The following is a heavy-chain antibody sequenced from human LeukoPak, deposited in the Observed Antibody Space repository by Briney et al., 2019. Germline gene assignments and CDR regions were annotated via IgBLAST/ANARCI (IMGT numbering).Heavy chain of an antibody. CDR1: GYTFTSYD. CDR2: MNPNSGNT. D-gene: IGHD3-9*01. J-gene: IGHJ5*02. V-gene: IGHV1-8*01. CDR3: ARMAYDILPNNWFDP. Sequence: ASVKVSCKASGYTFTSYDINWVRQATGQGLEWMGWMNPNSGNTGYAQKFQGRVTMTRNTSISTAYMELSSLRSEDTAVYYCARMAYDILPNNWFDPWGQGTLVTVSS.